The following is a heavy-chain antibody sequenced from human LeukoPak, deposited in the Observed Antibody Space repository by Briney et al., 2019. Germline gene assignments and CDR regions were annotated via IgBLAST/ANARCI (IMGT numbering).Heavy chain of an antibody. CDR1: GGSFSGYY. D-gene: IGHD3-22*01. Sequence: SETLSLTCAVYGGSFSGYYWSWIRQPPGKGLEWIGEINHSGSTNSNPSLKSRVTISVDTSKNKFSLKLSSVTAADTAVYYCARIYYDSSGSDAGLDYWGQGSLVSVSS. J-gene: IGHJ4*02. V-gene: IGHV4-34*01. CDR2: INHSGST. CDR3: ARIYYDSSGSDAGLDY.